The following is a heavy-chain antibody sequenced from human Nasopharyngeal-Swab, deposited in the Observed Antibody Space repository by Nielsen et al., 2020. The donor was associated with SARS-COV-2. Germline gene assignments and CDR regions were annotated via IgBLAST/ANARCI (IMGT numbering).Heavy chain of an antibody. Sequence: WIRQPPGKGLEWVAVISYDGSNKYYADSVKGRFTISRDNSKNTLYLQMNSLRAEDTAVYYCAKGSRSEYYLDYWGQGTLVTVSS. D-gene: IGHD3-10*01. J-gene: IGHJ4*02. CDR2: ISYDGSNK. CDR3: AKGSRSEYYLDY. V-gene: IGHV3-30*18.